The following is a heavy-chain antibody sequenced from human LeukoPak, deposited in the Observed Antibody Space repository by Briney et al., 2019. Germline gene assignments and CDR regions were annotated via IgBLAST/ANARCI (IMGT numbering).Heavy chain of an antibody. CDR1: GGSISSYY. J-gene: IGHJ4*02. CDR2: IYSSGST. CDR3: AREVRSSGYSLDY. D-gene: IGHD3-22*01. V-gene: IGHV4-4*07. Sequence: PSENLSLTCTVSGGSISSYYWSWIRQPAGKGLEWIGRIYSSGSTNYNPSLKSRVTMSVDTSKNQFSLKLRSVTAADTAVYYCAREVRSSGYSLDYWGQGTLVTVSS.